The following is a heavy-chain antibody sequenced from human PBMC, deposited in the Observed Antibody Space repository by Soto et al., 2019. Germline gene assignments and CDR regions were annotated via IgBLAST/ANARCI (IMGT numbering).Heavy chain of an antibody. V-gene: IGHV1-18*01. CDR2: ISAYNGNT. CDR3: ARGGVDTATGYYYGMDV. J-gene: IGHJ6*02. D-gene: IGHD5-18*01. CDR1: GYTFTSYG. Sequence: QVQLVQSGAEVKKPGASVKVSCKASGYTFTSYGISWVRQAPGQGLEWMGWISAYNGNTNYAQKLQGRVTMTTDTSTGTGYMEQRSLRSDDTVVYYCARGGVDTATGYYYGMDVWGLGTTVTVSS.